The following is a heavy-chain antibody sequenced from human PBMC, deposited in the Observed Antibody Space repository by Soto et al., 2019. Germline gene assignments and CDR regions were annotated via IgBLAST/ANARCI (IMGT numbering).Heavy chain of an antibody. J-gene: IGHJ5*01. Sequence: SETLSLTCAVYGGSFSGHSWTWIRQSPGKGLEWIGDINHSGRVNYSPSLKSRVTISLDTSKNQFSLTLSAVTAADTAMYYCSTRAYDTNGYYRFDPWGQGTLVTGLL. D-gene: IGHD3-22*01. CDR3: STRAYDTNGYYRFDP. V-gene: IGHV4-34*01. CDR1: GGSFSGHS. CDR2: INHSGRV.